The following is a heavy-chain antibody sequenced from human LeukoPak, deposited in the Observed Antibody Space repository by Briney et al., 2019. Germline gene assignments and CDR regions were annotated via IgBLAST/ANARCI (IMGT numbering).Heavy chain of an antibody. D-gene: IGHD2-15*01. V-gene: IGHV1-69*13. J-gene: IGHJ6*02. CDR2: IIPFFATT. CDR1: GGXLSSYA. CDR3: VRGLGYCSAGNCYLFGMDV. Sequence: EASVKVSCKSSGGXLSSYAMSWVRQAPGQGLEWMGGIIPFFATTNYAQKFQGRVTVTADESTSTSYMELTSLRSDDTAVYYCVRGLGYCSAGNCYLFGMDVWGQGTTVTVSS.